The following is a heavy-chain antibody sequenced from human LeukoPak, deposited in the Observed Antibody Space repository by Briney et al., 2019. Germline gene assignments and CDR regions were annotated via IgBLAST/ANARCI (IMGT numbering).Heavy chain of an antibody. D-gene: IGHD4-23*01. CDR1: GYTFTSYY. Sequence: GASVKVSCKASGYTFTSYYMHWVRQAPGQGLEWMGIINPSGGSTSYAQKFQGRVTITRDMSTSAVYMELSSLRSEDTAVYYCARADFGGNSGAFDIWGQGTMVTVSS. CDR2: INPSGGST. V-gene: IGHV1-46*01. J-gene: IGHJ3*02. CDR3: ARADFGGNSGAFDI.